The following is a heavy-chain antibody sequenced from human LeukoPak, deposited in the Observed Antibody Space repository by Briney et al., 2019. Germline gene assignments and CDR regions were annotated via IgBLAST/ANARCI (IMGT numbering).Heavy chain of an antibody. CDR1: XFTVSHAL. D-gene: IGHD3-22*01. CDR2: IKSKTDGGTT. Sequence: GGSLRLSCAASXFTVSHALMSWVRQAPGKGLEWVGRIKSKTDGGTTDYAAPVKGRFTISRDDSKNTLYLQMNSLKTEDTAVYYCTTEWGSGYYFDYWGQGTLVTVSS. J-gene: IGHJ4*02. CDR3: TTEWGSGYYFDY. V-gene: IGHV3-15*01.